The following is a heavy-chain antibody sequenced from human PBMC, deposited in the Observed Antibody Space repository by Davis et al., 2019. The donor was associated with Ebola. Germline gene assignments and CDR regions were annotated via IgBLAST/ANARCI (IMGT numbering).Heavy chain of an antibody. Sequence: PSETLSLTCAVYGGSFSAYYWNWIRQPPGKGLEWIGEINHSGSTYYNPSLKSRVTISVDTSKNQFSLKLSSVTAADTAVYYCASPRGSGSYQDDYWGQGTLVTVSS. J-gene: IGHJ4*02. CDR2: INHSGST. V-gene: IGHV4-34*01. D-gene: IGHD3-10*01. CDR1: GGSFSAYY. CDR3: ASPRGSGSYQDDY.